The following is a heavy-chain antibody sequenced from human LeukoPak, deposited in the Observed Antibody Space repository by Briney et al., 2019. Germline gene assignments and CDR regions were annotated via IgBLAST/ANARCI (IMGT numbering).Heavy chain of an antibody. Sequence: PGRSLRLSCAASGFTFSSYGMHWVRQAPGKGLEWVAVISYDGSNKYYADSVKGRFTISRDNSKNTLYLQMNSLRAEDTAVYYCAKSRMGIAASFAEYFQHWGQGTLVTVSS. CDR3: AKSRMGIAASFAEYFQH. D-gene: IGHD6-13*01. V-gene: IGHV3-30*18. J-gene: IGHJ1*01. CDR1: GFTFSSYG. CDR2: ISYDGSNK.